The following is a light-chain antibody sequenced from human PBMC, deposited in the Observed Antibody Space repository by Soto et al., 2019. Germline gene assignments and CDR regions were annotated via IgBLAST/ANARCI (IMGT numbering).Light chain of an antibody. CDR1: SSNIGAGYD. CDR3: QSYDSSLSGSV. Sequence: QSVLTQPPSVSGAPGQRATISCTGSSSNIGAGYDVHWYQQLPGTAPKLLIYGNSNRPSGVPDRFSGAKSGSSACLAITGLQAEDEADYFRQSYDSSLSGSVFGGGTTLTVL. V-gene: IGLV1-40*01. J-gene: IGLJ3*02. CDR2: GNS.